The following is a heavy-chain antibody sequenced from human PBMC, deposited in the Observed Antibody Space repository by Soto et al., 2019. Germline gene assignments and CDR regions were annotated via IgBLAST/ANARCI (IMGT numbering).Heavy chain of an antibody. CDR3: ARDLGGWPDY. CDR1: GYTFTSYA. D-gene: IGHD2-15*01. V-gene: IGHV1-3*01. CDR2: INAGNGNT. Sequence: QVQLVQSGAEVKKPGASVKVSCKASGYTFTSYAMHWVRQAPGQRLEWMGWINAGNGNTKYSQKFKGRVTVTKDTSASTAYMELSSLRSEDTAVYYCARDLGGWPDYWGQGTLVTVSS. J-gene: IGHJ4*02.